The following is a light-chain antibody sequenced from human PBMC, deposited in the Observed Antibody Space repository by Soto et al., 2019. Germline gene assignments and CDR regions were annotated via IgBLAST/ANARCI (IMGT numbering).Light chain of an antibody. Sequence: QSVMTQPPSVSAAPGQRVTLSCSGSSSNIGGNSVSWYQQLPGTAPKLLIYDDDKRPSGIPDRFSGSKSGTSATLGITGFQTGDEADYDCGSWDSSLSAYVFGTGTKLTVL. V-gene: IGLV1-51*01. CDR2: DDD. CDR1: SSNIGGNS. CDR3: GSWDSSLSAYV. J-gene: IGLJ1*01.